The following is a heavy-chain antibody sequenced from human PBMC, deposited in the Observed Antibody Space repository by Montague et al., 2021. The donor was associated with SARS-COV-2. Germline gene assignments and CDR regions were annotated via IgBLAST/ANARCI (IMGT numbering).Heavy chain of an antibody. CDR3: ARACTRITMTVVVNDAFDI. J-gene: IGHJ3*02. Sequence: TLSLTCTVSGGSTSSGGYYWSWIRQPPGKGLEWIGYIYYSGSTXYNPSLKSRVTISVDTSKNQFSLRLSSVTAADTAVYYCARACTRITMTVVVNDAFDIWGQGTMVTVSS. D-gene: IGHD3-22*01. CDR1: GGSTSSGGYY. CDR2: IYYSGST. V-gene: IGHV4-31*03.